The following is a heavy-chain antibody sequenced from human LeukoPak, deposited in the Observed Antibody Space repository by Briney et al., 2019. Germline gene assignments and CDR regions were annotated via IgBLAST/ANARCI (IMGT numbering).Heavy chain of an antibody. CDR1: GFTFSSYA. D-gene: IGHD2-21*01. CDR3: AKDIPRRDPGACTKN. CDR2: ISYDGSNK. V-gene: IGHV3-30*04. Sequence: GSLRLSCAASGFTFSSYAMHWVRQAPGKGLEWVAVISYDGSNKYYADSVKGRFTISRDNSKNKLYLQMNSLRAEDTAVYYCAKDIPRRDPGACTKNWGQGTRVTVSS. J-gene: IGHJ4*02.